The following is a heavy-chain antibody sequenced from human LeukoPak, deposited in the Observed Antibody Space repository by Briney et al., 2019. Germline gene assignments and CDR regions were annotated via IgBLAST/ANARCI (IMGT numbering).Heavy chain of an antibody. CDR2: VYPAGSTI. Sequence: GESLKISCKGSEYDFANYWIGWVRQMPGKGLEWMGIVYPAGSTIHYSPSFQGQVTMSVDRSISTAYLQWTSLKASDTAMYFCARRKFYDTWFGPWGQGTLVTVSS. CDR1: EYDFANYW. V-gene: IGHV5-51*01. D-gene: IGHD2/OR15-2a*01. J-gene: IGHJ5*02. CDR3: ARRKFYDTWFGP.